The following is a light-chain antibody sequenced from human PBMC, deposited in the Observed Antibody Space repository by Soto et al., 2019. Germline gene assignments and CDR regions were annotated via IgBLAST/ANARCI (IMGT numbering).Light chain of an antibody. CDR2: DTS. CDR3: PQYNSYWT. V-gene: IGKV1-5*01. J-gene: IGKJ1*01. Sequence: DIQMTQSPSTLSASVGDRVTITCRASRMFSMWFSWCQQKPWNCPKLLIYDTSSLESVGASSFIGSVSVTEFTXXIXSLQTDDSATYHCPQYNSYWTFAQGTKV. CDR1: RMFSMW.